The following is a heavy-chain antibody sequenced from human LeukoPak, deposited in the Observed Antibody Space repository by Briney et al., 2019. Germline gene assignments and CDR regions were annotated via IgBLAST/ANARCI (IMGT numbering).Heavy chain of an antibody. V-gene: IGHV1-18*01. Sequence: ASVKASCKASGYTFTSYGVSWVRQAPGQGLEWMGWISASNGNTNYAQNLQDRVTVTTATSTSTAYMELRSLRSDDTAVYYCARYPLSYSSNWHYYFDYWGQGTLLTVSS. CDR2: ISASNGNT. CDR1: GYTFTSYG. J-gene: IGHJ4*02. D-gene: IGHD6-13*01. CDR3: ARYPLSYSSNWHYYFDY.